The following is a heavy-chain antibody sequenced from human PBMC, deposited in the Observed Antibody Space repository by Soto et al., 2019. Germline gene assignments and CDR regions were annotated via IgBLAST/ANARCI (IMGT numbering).Heavy chain of an antibody. CDR3: VRDRTLSIFDGYDYNGMDV. Sequence: PSETLSLTCTVSGDSINSAAYYWTWIRQHPGEGLEWIGYINYSGNTNYNPSLQSRVTISADVSKNQFSLRLTSVTAADTAVYYCVRDRTLSIFDGYDYNGMDVWGQGTAVTVSS. J-gene: IGHJ6*02. D-gene: IGHD3-3*02. V-gene: IGHV4-31*03. CDR2: INYSGNT. CDR1: GDSINSAAYY.